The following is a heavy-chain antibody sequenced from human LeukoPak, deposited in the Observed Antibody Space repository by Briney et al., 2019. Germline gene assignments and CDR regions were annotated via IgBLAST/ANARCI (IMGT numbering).Heavy chain of an antibody. CDR1: GFTFSDYC. CDR3: ARGTTGTTDFDY. V-gene: IGHV3-11*01. Sequence: KPGGSLRLSCAASGFTFSDYCMNWIRQAPGKGLEWVSYISTSGTTMSYADSVKGRFTISRDSAKNSLYLQMNSLRAEDTAVYYCARGTTGTTDFDYWGQGTLVTVSS. J-gene: IGHJ4*02. CDR2: ISTSGTTM. D-gene: IGHD1-1*01.